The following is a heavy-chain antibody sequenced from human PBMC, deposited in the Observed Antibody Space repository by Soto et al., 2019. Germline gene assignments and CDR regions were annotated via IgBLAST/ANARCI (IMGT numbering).Heavy chain of an antibody. CDR2: IYYTGST. CDR3: ASALYCSGGSCSFDP. V-gene: IGHV4-61*01. CDR1: GGSVISVNDY. D-gene: IGHD2-15*01. Sequence: PSETLRLPCTVSGGSVISVNDYWSWIRQPPGKGLEWIGFIYYTGSTSYNPSLKSRVTISMDTSKNQFSLKLTSVTAADTAVYYCASALYCSGGSCSFDPWGQGTLVTSPQ. J-gene: IGHJ5*02.